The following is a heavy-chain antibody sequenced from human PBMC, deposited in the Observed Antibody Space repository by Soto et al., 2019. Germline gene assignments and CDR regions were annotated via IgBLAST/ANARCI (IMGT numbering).Heavy chain of an antibody. V-gene: IGHV1-24*01. J-gene: IGHJ5*02. CDR2: FDPEDGET. CDR3: ATGGRGYAGFDP. D-gene: IGHD3-22*01. Sequence: GASVKVSCKVSGYTLTELSMHWVRQAPGKGLEWMGGFDPEDGETIYAQKFQGRVTMTEDTSTDTAYMELSSLRSEDTAVYYCATGGRGYAGFDPWGQGTLVTVSS. CDR1: GYTLTELS.